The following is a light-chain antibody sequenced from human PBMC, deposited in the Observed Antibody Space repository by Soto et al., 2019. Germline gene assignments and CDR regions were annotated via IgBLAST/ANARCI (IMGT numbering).Light chain of an antibody. J-gene: IGKJ1*01. Sequence: DIVLTQSPATLSLSPGERATLCCGASQRVSGGFLAWYHQKPGRAPRLILFYTSFRFKGSPDRFSGSGSGTDFTLTTISLLHQDFAAYYCQQHGSSPSFGQGTKVDIK. CDR2: YTS. CDR3: QQHGSSPS. CDR1: QRVSGGF. V-gene: IGKV3D-20*01.